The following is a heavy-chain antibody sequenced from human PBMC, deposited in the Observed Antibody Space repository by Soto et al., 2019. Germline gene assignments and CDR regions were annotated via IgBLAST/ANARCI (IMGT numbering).Heavy chain of an antibody. CDR1: GFTFSSYA. CDR2: ISGSGGST. D-gene: IGHD3-16*02. J-gene: IGHJ6*03. Sequence: GGSLRLSCAASGFTFSSYAMSWVRQAPGKGLEWVSAISGSGGSTYYADSVKGRFTISRDNSKNTLYLQMNSLRAEDTAVYYCAKRSLAYPSYYYLDVWGKGTTVTVSS. V-gene: IGHV3-23*01. CDR3: AKRSLAYPSYYYLDV.